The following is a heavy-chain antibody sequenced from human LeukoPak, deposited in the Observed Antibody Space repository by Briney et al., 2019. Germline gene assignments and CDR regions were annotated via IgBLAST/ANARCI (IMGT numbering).Heavy chain of an antibody. CDR1: GGSISSSSYY. Sequence: SETLSLTCTVSGGSISSSSYYWGWIRQPPGKGLEWIGSIYYSGSTYYNPSLKSRVTISVDTSKNQFSLKLSSVTAADTAVYYCARASSSGWYLNDWGQGTLVTVSS. CDR2: IYYSGST. V-gene: IGHV4-39*07. D-gene: IGHD6-19*01. CDR3: ARASSSGWYLND. J-gene: IGHJ4*02.